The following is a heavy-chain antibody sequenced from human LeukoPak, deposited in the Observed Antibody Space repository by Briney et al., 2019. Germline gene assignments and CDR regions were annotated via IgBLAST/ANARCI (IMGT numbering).Heavy chain of an antibody. Sequence: ASVKVSCKASGGTFSSYAISWARQAPGQGLEWMGGIIPIFGTANYAQKFQGRVTITTDESTSTAYMELSSLRSEDTAVYYCASEGGGNSGPFDYWGQGTLVTVPS. V-gene: IGHV1-69*05. J-gene: IGHJ4*02. CDR1: GGTFSSYA. D-gene: IGHD4-23*01. CDR3: ASEGGGNSGPFDY. CDR2: IIPIFGTA.